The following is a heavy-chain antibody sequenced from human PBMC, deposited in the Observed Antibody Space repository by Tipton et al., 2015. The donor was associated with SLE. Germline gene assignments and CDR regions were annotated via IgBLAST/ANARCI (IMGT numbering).Heavy chain of an antibody. CDR3: ARTNRLPYRVYFDS. D-gene: IGHD1-14*01. CDR2: FYYSGSP. CDR1: GHSISSGFY. J-gene: IGHJ4*02. Sequence: TLSLTCSVSGHSISSGFYWGWIRQSPGKGLEWIGNFYYSGSPSYNPSLRSRVTISVDTSKNQFSLKLSSVTAADTAVYYCARTNRLPYRVYFDSWGQGTLVTVSS. V-gene: IGHV4-38-2*01.